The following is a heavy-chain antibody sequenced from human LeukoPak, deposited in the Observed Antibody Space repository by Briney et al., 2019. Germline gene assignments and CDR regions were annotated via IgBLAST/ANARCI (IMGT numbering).Heavy chain of an antibody. J-gene: IGHJ4*02. CDR1: GGSFSGYY. CDR2: IDYSGNT. V-gene: IGHV4-34*01. D-gene: IGHD1-26*01. Sequence: PSETLSLTCAVYGGSFSGYYWSWIRQAPGKGLEWIGSIDYSGNTYYIPSLKSRLTISADMSRNQYSLKLSSVTAADTGVYYCARDSGNFQVDYWGLGTLVTVSS. CDR3: ARDSGNFQVDY.